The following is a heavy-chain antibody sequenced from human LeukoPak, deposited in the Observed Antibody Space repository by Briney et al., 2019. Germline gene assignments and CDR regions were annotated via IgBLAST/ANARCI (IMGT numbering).Heavy chain of an antibody. D-gene: IGHD2-15*01. V-gene: IGHV3-23*01. CDR3: AKAPAGHCSGVICYPLDN. CDR1: GFTFSSYG. Sequence: GGSLRLSCAASGFTFSSYGMHWVRQAPGKGLEWVSAISGSDTGTYYADSVRGRFTISRDNSKNMLFLQMNSLRAEDTAVYYCAKAPAGHCSGVICYPLDNWGQGILVSVSS. J-gene: IGHJ4*02. CDR2: ISGSDTGT.